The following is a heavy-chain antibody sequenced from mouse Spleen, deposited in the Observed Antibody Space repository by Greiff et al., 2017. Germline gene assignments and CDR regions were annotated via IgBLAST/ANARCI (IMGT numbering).Heavy chain of an antibody. V-gene: IGHV1-72*01. D-gene: IGHD1-1*01. CDR3: ARGGGFITTVVAPDY. Sequence: QVQLQQPGAELVKPGASVKLSCKASGYTFTSYWMHWVKQRPGRGLEWIGRIDPNSGGTKYNEKFKSKATLTVDKPSSTAYMQLSSLTSEDSAVYYCARGGGFITTVVAPDYWGQGTTLTVSS. J-gene: IGHJ2*01. CDR2: IDPNSGGT. CDR1: GYTFTSYW.